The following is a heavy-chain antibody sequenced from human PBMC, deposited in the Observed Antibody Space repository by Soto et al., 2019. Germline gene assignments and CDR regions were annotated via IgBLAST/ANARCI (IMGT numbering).Heavy chain of an antibody. J-gene: IGHJ4*02. D-gene: IGHD6-13*01. CDR2: FDPEDGET. V-gene: IGHV1-24*01. CDR3: ATDVTLIAAASFDY. CDR1: GYTLTELS. Sequence: ASVKVSCKVSGYTLTELSMHWVRQAPGKGLEWMGGFDPEDGETIYAQKFQGRVTMTEDTSTDTAYMELSSLRSEDTAVYYCATDVTLIAAASFDYWGQGTLVTVSS.